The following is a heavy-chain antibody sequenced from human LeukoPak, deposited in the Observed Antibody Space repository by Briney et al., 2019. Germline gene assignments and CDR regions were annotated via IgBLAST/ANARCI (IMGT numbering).Heavy chain of an antibody. CDR1: GGSINSGTYY. CDR3: ASEAVAGTVPLDY. J-gene: IGHJ4*02. Sequence: SETLSLTCTVSGGSINSGTYYWSWIRQPAGKGLEWIGRIYPSETTNYNPSFKSRVIISVDTSKNQFSLRLSSVTAADTAVYYCASEAVAGTVPLDYWGQGTLVTVSS. D-gene: IGHD6-13*01. V-gene: IGHV4-61*02. CDR2: IYPSETT.